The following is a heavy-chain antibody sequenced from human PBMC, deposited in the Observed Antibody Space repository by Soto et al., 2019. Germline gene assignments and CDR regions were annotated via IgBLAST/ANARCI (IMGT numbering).Heavy chain of an antibody. V-gene: IGHV3-7*01. CDR3: ARVGGSGWSKY. D-gene: IGHD6-19*01. CDR2: IKQDGSEK. Sequence: GGSLRLSCAASGFTFSSYWMSWVRQAPGKGLEWVVNIKQDGSEKYYVDSVKGRFTISRDNAKNSLYLQMNSLRAEDTAVYYCARVGGSGWSKYWGQGTLVTVSX. J-gene: IGHJ4*02. CDR1: GFTFSSYW.